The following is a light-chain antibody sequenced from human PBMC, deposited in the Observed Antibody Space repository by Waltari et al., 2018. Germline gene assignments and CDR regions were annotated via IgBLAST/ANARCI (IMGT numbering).Light chain of an antibody. V-gene: IGKV1-39*01. CDR2: AAS. J-gene: IGKJ5*01. CDR1: QTINTF. CDR3: QQNYSNIIA. Sequence: DIQMTQSPSSLSASVGDRVTITCRASQTINTFLNWYQQKPGNAPKLLIYAASNLHSGVPSRFSGSGSATAFTLTISSLQPEDFATYYCQQNYSNIIAFGQGTRLDFK.